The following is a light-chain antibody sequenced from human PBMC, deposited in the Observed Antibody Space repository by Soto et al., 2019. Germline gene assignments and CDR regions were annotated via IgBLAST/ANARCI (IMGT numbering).Light chain of an antibody. Sequence: QSVLTQPPSVSGAPGQRVTISGTGSSSNIGAGYDVHWYQQLPGTAPKLLIYGNSNRPSGVPDRFSGSKSGTSASLAITGLQAEDEADYYCQSYDSGLSAVVFGGGTKLTVL. V-gene: IGLV1-40*01. CDR3: QSYDSGLSAVV. J-gene: IGLJ2*01. CDR2: GNS. CDR1: SSNIGAGYD.